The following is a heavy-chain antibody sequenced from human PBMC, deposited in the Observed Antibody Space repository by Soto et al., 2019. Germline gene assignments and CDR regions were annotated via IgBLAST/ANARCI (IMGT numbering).Heavy chain of an antibody. D-gene: IGHD3-22*01. CDR2: SRDKPQGYST. Sequence: GGSLRLSCAGSGFTLSGHYIDWVSQAPGKGLEWVGRSRDKPQGYSTAYAASVKGRFTTSRDESKNSAYLQMDSLKAEDTAVYYCVRATYFSDSSGYTRCLDYWGQGTLGTVSS. CDR3: VRATYFSDSSGYTRCLDY. J-gene: IGHJ4*02. CDR1: GFTLSGHY. V-gene: IGHV3-72*01.